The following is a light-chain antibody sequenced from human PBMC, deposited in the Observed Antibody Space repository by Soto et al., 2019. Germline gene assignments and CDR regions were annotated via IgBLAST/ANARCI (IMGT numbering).Light chain of an antibody. V-gene: IGKV1-5*03. J-gene: IGKJ2*01. Sequence: DIEMMQSPSTLSASVEDRVTITCRASQTITTWLAWYQQKPGKAPKLLIYKATNVQTGVPSRFSGSGSGTEFSLTISSLQPEDFAIYYCQQYNDYQYTFGQGTRLKIK. CDR1: QTITTW. CDR2: KAT. CDR3: QQYNDYQYT.